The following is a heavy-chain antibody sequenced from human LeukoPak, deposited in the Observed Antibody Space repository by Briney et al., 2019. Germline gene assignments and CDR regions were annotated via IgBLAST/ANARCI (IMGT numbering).Heavy chain of an antibody. J-gene: IGHJ4*02. V-gene: IGHV3-7*03. D-gene: IGHD1-1*01. CDR2: LNLDGSDK. Sequence: GGSLRLSCAASGFTFSESWMSWVRQAPGKGLGWVASLNLDGSDKYYVDSVKGRFTISRDNAKNSLYLQMDSLRVEDTAVYYCAKGKRYPDYWGQGTLVTVSS. CDR3: AKGKRYPDY. CDR1: GFTFSESW.